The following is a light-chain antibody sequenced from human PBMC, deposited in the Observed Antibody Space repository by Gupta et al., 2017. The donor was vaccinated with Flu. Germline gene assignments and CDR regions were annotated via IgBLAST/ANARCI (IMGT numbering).Light chain of an antibody. CDR2: WAS. J-gene: IGKJ1*01. Sequence: DIVMTQSPDYLAVSLGERATINCKSSQSVLYSSNNKNYLAWYQQKPGQPPKLLISWASTRESGVPDRFSGSGSGTDFTLTISSLQAEDGAVYYCQQYYSTPRTFGQGTKVEIK. CDR3: QQYYSTPRT. V-gene: IGKV4-1*01. CDR1: QSVLYSSNNKNY.